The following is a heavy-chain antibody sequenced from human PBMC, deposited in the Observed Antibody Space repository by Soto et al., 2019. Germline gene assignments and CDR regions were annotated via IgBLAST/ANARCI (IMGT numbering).Heavy chain of an antibody. CDR1: GFTFSDYY. CDR3: ARGPVATVIGGGYYYYGMDV. Sequence: QVQLVESGGGLVKPGGSLRLSCAASGFTFSDYYMSWIRQAPGKGLEWVSYISSSGSTIYYADSVKGRFTISRDNAXXSXYXXMNSLRAEDTAVYYCARGPVATVIGGGYYYYGMDVWGQGTTVTVSS. CDR2: ISSSGSTI. V-gene: IGHV3-11*01. J-gene: IGHJ6*02. D-gene: IGHD4-4*01.